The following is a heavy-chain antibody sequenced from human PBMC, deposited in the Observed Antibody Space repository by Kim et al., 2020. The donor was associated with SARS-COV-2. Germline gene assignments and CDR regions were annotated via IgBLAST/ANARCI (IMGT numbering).Heavy chain of an antibody. CDR3: ARAQELDY. V-gene: IGHV1-3*01. Sequence: ASVKVSCKASGFTFTNYGIHWVRQAPGERLEWMGWMNAATGNTKYSQRFQGRVTFTRDTSATTAYMELSRLTSEDTAVYYCARAQELDYWGQGTLVIVSS. D-gene: IGHD1-7*01. CDR2: MNAATGNT. CDR1: GFTFTNYG. J-gene: IGHJ4*02.